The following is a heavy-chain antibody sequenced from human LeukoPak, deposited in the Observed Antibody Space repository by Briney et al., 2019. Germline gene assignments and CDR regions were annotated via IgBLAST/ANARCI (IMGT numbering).Heavy chain of an antibody. D-gene: IGHD6-13*01. V-gene: IGHV4-31*03. CDR3: ARDRGWNSSSWSLGWFDP. CDR2: IYYSGST. CDR1: GGSISSGGYY. J-gene: IGHJ5*02. Sequence: PSQTLSLTCTVSGGSISSGGYYWSWIRQHPGKGLEWIGYIYYSGSTYYNPSLKSRVTISVDTSKNQFSLKLSSVTAADTAVYYCARDRGWNSSSWSLGWFDPWGQGTLVTASS.